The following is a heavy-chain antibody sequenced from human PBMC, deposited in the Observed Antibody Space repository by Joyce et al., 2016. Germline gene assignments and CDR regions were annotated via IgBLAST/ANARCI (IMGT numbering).Heavy chain of an antibody. CDR2: ISSSSGGI. CDR3: ARARGIAARLDY. Sequence: EVQLVESGGGLVKPGGSLRLSCAASGFTFSSYVMHWVRQARGKGLEWVSSISSSSGGIYYADSVKGRFTISRDNAKNSLYLQMNSLRAEDTAVYYCARARGIAARLDYWGQGTLVTVSS. V-gene: IGHV3-21*01. CDR1: GFTFSSYV. J-gene: IGHJ4*02. D-gene: IGHD6-6*01.